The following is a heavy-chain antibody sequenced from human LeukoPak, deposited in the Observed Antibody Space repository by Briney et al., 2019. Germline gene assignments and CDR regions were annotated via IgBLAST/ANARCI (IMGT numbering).Heavy chain of an antibody. V-gene: IGHV4-59*01. Sequence: KSSQTLSLTCAVSGASIRSYYWNWVRQPPGKGLEWIGYMYYSGSTNYNPSLKSRVTISGDTSNNQFSLKLNSVTAAYTAVYYCGGGGTYSQFDYWGQGTLVTVSS. D-gene: IGHD1-26*01. CDR1: GASIRSYY. J-gene: IGHJ4*02. CDR2: MYYSGST. CDR3: GGGGTYSQFDY.